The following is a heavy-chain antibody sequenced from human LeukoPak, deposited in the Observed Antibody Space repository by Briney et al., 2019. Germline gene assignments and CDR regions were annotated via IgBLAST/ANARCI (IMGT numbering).Heavy chain of an antibody. D-gene: IGHD3-22*01. CDR3: AKRGYYYDGSGYCFDY. Sequence: GGSLRLSCAASGFTFSSYAMSRVRQAPGKGLEWVSSVNSGGTIYYTDSVKGRFTISRDNSKNTLDLQMSSLRAEDTAVYYCAKRGYYYDGSGYCFDYWGQGTLVTVSS. CDR1: GFTFSSYA. CDR2: VNSGGTI. V-gene: IGHV3-23*01. J-gene: IGHJ4*02.